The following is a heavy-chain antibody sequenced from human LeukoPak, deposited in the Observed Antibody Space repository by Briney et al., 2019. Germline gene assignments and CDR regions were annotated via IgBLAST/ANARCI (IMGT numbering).Heavy chain of an antibody. J-gene: IGHJ4*02. V-gene: IGHV3-23*01. Sequence: GGSLRLSCAASGFTFSNFAMGWVRQPPGRGLVWLSTISPRGDRTYDADSVRGRFIISRDNSKNTFYLQLNSLRAEDTAVYYCAKVFCSSPRCFVPFDYWGQGTLVSVSS. CDR1: GFTFSNFA. CDR2: ISPRGDRT. CDR3: AKVFCSSPRCFVPFDY. D-gene: IGHD2-2*01.